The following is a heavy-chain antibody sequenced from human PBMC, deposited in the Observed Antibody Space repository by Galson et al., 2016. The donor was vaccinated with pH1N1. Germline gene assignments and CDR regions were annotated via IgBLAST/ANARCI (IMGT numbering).Heavy chain of an antibody. D-gene: IGHD4-17*01. CDR1: GFSLSTSGMC. Sequence: PALVKPTQTLTLTCTFSGFSLSTSGMCVTWIRQPPGKALEWLAVIDWDDNRYYSTSLKTRLTTSKDTSKNQVVLTMTNMDPVDTATDYGARIRDGDYGGWVDPWGQGTLVTVSS. CDR2: IDWDDNR. V-gene: IGHV2-70*01. J-gene: IGHJ5*02. CDR3: ARIRDGDYGGWVDP.